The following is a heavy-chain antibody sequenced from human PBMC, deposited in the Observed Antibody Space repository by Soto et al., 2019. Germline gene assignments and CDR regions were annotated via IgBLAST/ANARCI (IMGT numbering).Heavy chain of an antibody. CDR2: INGNTGHT. CDR1: GYTFSRYG. Sequence: QVQLVQSGAEVREPGASVKVSCKTSGYTFSRYGITWVRQAPRQGLAWMGWINGNTGHTIYAKNLEDRLTISADTATSTAHRELMSRKSDDTAVEQCARERKWETLPYWGQGTLVTVSS. CDR3: ARERKWETLPY. D-gene: IGHD1-26*01. V-gene: IGHV1-18*01. J-gene: IGHJ4*02.